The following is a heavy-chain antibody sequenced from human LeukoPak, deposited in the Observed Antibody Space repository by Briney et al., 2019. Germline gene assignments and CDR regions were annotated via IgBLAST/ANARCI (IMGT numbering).Heavy chain of an antibody. Sequence: SSETLSLTCTVSGGSISSGSYYWSWSRQPAGKGLEWIGRIYTSGNTNYNPSLRSRVTISVDTSKNQFSLKLSSVTAADTAVYYCARDRDCSGGSCYLDYWGQGTLVTVSS. D-gene: IGHD2-15*01. CDR1: GGSISSGSYY. J-gene: IGHJ4*02. V-gene: IGHV4-61*02. CDR3: ARDRDCSGGSCYLDY. CDR2: IYTSGNT.